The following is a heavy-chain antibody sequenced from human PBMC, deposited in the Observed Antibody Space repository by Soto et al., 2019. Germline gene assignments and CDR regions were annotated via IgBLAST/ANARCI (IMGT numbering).Heavy chain of an antibody. D-gene: IGHD3-3*01. J-gene: IGHJ6*02. CDR1: WGTFIRYA. V-gene: IGHV1-69*06. CDR3: ARDQVDFWCGRSGVYYYYGMDV. CDR2: TTPTSRTA. Sequence: VKGSCQGSWGTFIRYAISWVRQAPGQGVGWMGRTTPTSRTANYAQKSQGRVTITAHKSTSTASMELSSLRSEDTAVYYCARDQVDFWCGRSGVYYYYGMDVWGQGTTVTVSS.